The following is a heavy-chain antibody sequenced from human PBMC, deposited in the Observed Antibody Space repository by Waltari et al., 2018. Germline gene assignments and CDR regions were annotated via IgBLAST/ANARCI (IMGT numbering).Heavy chain of an antibody. CDR3: ASGLGYMDY. Sequence: QVQLLESGGGVVQPGRSLRISCAASGFTFSSYGMHWVRQAPGKGLEWVAVIWYDGSNKYYADSVKGRFTISRDNSKNTLYLQMHSLRAEDTAVYYCASGLGYMDYWGQGTLVTVSS. V-gene: IGHV3-33*01. D-gene: IGHD1-1*01. CDR2: IWYDGSNK. CDR1: GFTFSSYG. J-gene: IGHJ4*02.